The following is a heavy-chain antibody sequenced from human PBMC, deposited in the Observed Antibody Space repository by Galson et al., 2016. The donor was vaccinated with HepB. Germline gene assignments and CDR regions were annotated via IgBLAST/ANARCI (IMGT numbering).Heavy chain of an antibody. Sequence: LRLSCAASGFTFDDFAMHWVRQAPGKGLEWVSGLSWNSGSIGYADSVKGRFTISRDNAKNSLYLQMNSLRAEDTALYYCAKDFTPYYYGSGSSRGGMDVWGQGTTVTVSS. CDR3: AKDFTPYYYGSGSSRGGMDV. CDR2: LSWNSGSI. V-gene: IGHV3-9*01. D-gene: IGHD3-10*01. J-gene: IGHJ6*02. CDR1: GFTFDDFA.